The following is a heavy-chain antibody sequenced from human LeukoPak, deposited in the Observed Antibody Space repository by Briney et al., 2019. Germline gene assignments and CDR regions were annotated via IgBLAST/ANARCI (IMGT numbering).Heavy chain of an antibody. J-gene: IGHJ3*02. CDR1: GGSFSGYY. Sequence: PSETLSLTCAVYGGSFSGYYWSWIRQPPGKGLEWIGEINHSGSTNYNPSLKSRVTISVDTSKNQFSLKLSSVTAADTAVYYCARYTYCSSTSCPRNDALDIWGQATMVTVSS. V-gene: IGHV4-34*01. CDR2: INHSGST. D-gene: IGHD2-2*01. CDR3: ARYTYCSSTSCPRNDALDI.